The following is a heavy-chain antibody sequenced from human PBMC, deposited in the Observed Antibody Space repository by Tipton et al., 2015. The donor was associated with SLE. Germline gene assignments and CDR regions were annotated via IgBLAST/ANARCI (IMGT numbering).Heavy chain of an antibody. V-gene: IGHV4-59*01. CDR1: GGSISTYY. CDR3: ARETFDNALDF. Sequence: TLSLTCSIFGGSISTYYWNWIRQPPGKGLEWIGYVYYGGSTNYNPSPKSRVTILADTSKNQFSLKLSSVTAADTAVYYCARETFDNALDFWGQGTLVTVSS. CDR2: VYYGGST. J-gene: IGHJ4*02. D-gene: IGHD3-16*01.